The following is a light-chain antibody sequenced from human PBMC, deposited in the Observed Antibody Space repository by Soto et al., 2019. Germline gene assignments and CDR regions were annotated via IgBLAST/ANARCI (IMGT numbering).Light chain of an antibody. J-gene: IGKJ2*01. Sequence: DIQMTQSPSTLSASVGDRVTITCRASQSISSWLAWYQQKPGKAPKLLIYDASSLESGVPSRFSGSGSGTEFPLTISSLQPDDFATYYCQQYNSYSQYTFGPGTKLEIK. CDR1: QSISSW. CDR3: QQYNSYSQYT. V-gene: IGKV1-5*01. CDR2: DAS.